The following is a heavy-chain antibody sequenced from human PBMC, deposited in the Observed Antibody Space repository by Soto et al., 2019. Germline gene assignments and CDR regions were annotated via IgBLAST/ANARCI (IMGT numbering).Heavy chain of an antibody. CDR2: ISYDGSNK. V-gene: IGHV3-30-3*01. D-gene: IGHD5-18*01. CDR3: ARGGYSTYGMDV. J-gene: IGHJ6*02. CDR1: GFTFSSYA. Sequence: QVQLVESGGGVVQPGRSLRLSCAASGFTFSSYAMHWVRQAPGKGLEWVAVISYDGSNKYYADSVKGRFTISRDNSKNTLYLQMNSLRAEDTAVYYCARGGYSTYGMDVWSQGTTVTVSS.